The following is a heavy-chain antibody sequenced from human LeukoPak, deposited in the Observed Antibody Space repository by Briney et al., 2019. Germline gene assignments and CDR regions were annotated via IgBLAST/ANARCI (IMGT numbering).Heavy chain of an antibody. J-gene: IGHJ4*02. CDR1: GGSISSSSYY. Sequence: SETLSLTCTVSGGSISSSSYYWGWIRQPPGKGLEWIGSIYYSGSTCYNPSLKSRVTISVDTSKNQFSLKLSSVTAADTAVYYCARQHARGYSYAQFDYWGQGTLVTVSS. CDR3: ARQHARGYSYAQFDY. CDR2: IYYSGST. D-gene: IGHD5-18*01. V-gene: IGHV4-39*01.